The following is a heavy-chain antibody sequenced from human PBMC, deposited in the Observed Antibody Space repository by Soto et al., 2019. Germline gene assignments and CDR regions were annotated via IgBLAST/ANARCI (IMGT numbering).Heavy chain of an antibody. V-gene: IGHV3-66*01. Sequence: GGSMILSCAASGFTFNTYYRSWVRQAPGKGLEWVSVIYSGGSTYYADSVKGRFTISRDNSKNTLYLQMNSLRAEDTAVYYCARDLMYYYDSSGPPDYYYYGMDVWGQGTTVTVSS. J-gene: IGHJ6*02. CDR1: GFTFNTYY. D-gene: IGHD3-22*01. CDR3: ARDLMYYYDSSGPPDYYYYGMDV. CDR2: IYSGGST.